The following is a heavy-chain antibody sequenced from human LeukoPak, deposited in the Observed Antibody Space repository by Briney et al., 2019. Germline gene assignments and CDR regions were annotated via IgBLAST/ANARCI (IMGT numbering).Heavy chain of an antibody. J-gene: IGHJ4*02. CDR2: VSGYNGVT. CDR3: ARTHDFWAARKGDYFGP. Sequence: GASVKVSCKASGYSFASYYISWVRQAPGQGLEWMGWVSGYNGVTNYAQRFQDRITMTVDKSTATVYMELSSLRSDDTAVYYCARTHDFWAARKGDYFGPWGQGTLVTVSS. D-gene: IGHD3-3*01. CDR1: GYSFASYY. V-gene: IGHV1-18*01.